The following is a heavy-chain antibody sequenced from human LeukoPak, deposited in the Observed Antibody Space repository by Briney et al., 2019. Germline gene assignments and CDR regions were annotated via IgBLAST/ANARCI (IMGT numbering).Heavy chain of an antibody. D-gene: IGHD6-13*01. CDR2: INHSGST. CDR1: GGSFSGYY. CDR3: ARGVQYSSNWYFDL. V-gene: IGHV4-34*01. Sequence: PSETLSLTRAVYGGSFSGYYWSWIRQPPGKGLQWIGEINHSGSTNYNPSLKSRVTISVDTSKNQFSLKLSSVTAADTTVYYCARGVQYSSNWYFDLWGRGTLVTVSS. J-gene: IGHJ2*01.